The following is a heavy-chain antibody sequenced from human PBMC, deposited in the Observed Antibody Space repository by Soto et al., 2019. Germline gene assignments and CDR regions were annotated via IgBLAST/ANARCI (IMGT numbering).Heavy chain of an antibody. J-gene: IGHJ4*02. V-gene: IGHV4-59*08. CDR2: IYYSGST. D-gene: IGHD2-21*01. CDR1: VDSIRSDY. CDR3: TRGTLIEVFES. Sequence: SETLSLTCTVAVDSIRSDYWSWIRQSPGKGLEWIGYIYYSGSTSYNPSLKSRVTISLDRSKNQFSLKLSSVTAADTAIYFCTRGTLIEVFESWGQGILVTVSS.